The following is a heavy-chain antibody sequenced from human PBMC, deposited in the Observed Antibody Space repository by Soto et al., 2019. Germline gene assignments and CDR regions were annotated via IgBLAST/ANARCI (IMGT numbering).Heavy chain of an antibody. J-gene: IGHJ4*02. D-gene: IGHD6-19*01. CDR3: GVYRAGSGGNGY. V-gene: IGHV4-61*01. CDR1: GVSVTSGSHH. CDR2: QTGST. Sequence: QVQVQESGPGLVKPSETLSLTCAVSGVSVTSGSHHFLWIRQPPGKGLEWIGQTGSTNYNPSLKSRISISLDTSTNQFSLNLNSVTSADTAVYYCGVYRAGSGGNGYCGQGTLVTISS.